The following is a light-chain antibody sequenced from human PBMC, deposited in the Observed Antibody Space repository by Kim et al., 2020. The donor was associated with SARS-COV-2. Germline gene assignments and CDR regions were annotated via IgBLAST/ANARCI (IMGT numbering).Light chain of an antibody. CDR1: SSNIGGGYD. J-gene: IGLJ3*02. CDR2: GND. Sequence: VTISGTGSSSNIGGGYDVHWYQQLPGSAPRLLIYGNDNRPSGVPDRFSGSKSGTSASLAITGLQAEDEADYYCQSYDSSLSGSGVFGGGTQLTVL. CDR3: QSYDSSLSGSGV. V-gene: IGLV1-40*01.